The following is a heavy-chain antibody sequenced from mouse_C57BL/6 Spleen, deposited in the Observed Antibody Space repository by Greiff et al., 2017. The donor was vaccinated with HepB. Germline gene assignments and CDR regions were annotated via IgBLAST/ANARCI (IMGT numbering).Heavy chain of an antibody. CDR2: INPNNGGT. D-gene: IGHD2-4*01. Sequence: VQLQQSGPELVKPGASVKISCKASGYTFTDYYMNWVKQSHGKSLEWIGDINPNNGGTSYNQKFKGKATLTVDKSSSTAYMELRSLTSEDSAVYYCARDYDYDEAWLAYWGQGTLVTVSA. CDR1: GYTFTDYY. CDR3: ARDYDYDEAWLAY. V-gene: IGHV1-26*01. J-gene: IGHJ3*01.